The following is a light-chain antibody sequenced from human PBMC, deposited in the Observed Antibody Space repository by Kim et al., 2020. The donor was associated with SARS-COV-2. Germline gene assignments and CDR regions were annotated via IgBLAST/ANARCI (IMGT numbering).Light chain of an antibody. CDR3: ATWDRSLNAGV. J-gene: IGLJ3*02. Sequence: QSVLTQPPSVSASPGQKVTISCSGSSSNIGSDYVSWYQQLPGTAPKLLIYNNNKRPSGIPARFSGSNSGTSATLGITGLQTGDEADYYCATWDRSLNAGVFGGGTQLTVL. CDR2: NNN. V-gene: IGLV1-51*01. CDR1: SSNIGSDY.